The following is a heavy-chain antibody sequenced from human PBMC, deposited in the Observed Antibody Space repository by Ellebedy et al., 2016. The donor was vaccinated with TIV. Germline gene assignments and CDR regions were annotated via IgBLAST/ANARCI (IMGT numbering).Heavy chain of an antibody. D-gene: IGHD4-17*01. CDR1: GFTFSNAW. Sequence: GESLKISXAASGFTFSNAWMSWVRQAPGEGLEWVSTLSRSGESTYYADSVKGRFTISRDNSKNTLYLQMDSLKAEDTAVYYCAKDRDDYGDYVFDYWGQGTLVTVSS. J-gene: IGHJ4*02. CDR3: AKDRDDYGDYVFDY. V-gene: IGHV3-23*01. CDR2: LSRSGEST.